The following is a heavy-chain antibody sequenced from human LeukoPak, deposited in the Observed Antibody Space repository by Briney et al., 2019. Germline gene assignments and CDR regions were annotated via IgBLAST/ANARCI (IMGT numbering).Heavy chain of an antibody. CDR2: INSDGSST. J-gene: IGHJ4*02. CDR3: ASLMLLTASDY. D-gene: IGHD2-21*02. Sequence: GGCLRLSCAASGFTFSSYWMHWVRQAPGKGLVWVSRINSDGSSTSYADSVKGRFTISRDNAKNTLYLQMNSLRAEDTAVYYCASLMLLTASDYWGQGTLVTVSS. CDR1: GFTFSSYW. V-gene: IGHV3-74*01.